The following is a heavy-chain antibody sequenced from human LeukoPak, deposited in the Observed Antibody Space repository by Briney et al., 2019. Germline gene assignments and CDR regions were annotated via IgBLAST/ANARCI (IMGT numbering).Heavy chain of an antibody. CDR1: GFTFSSYS. CDR2: ISSSSSTI. J-gene: IGHJ4*02. Sequence: GGSLRLSCAASGFTFSSYSMNWVRQAPGRGPEWVSYISSSSSTIYYADSVEGRFTISRDNAKNSLYLQMNSLRDEDTAVYYCARDEPEWELYWDYWGQGTLVTVSS. CDR3: ARDEPEWELYWDY. V-gene: IGHV3-48*02. D-gene: IGHD1-26*01.